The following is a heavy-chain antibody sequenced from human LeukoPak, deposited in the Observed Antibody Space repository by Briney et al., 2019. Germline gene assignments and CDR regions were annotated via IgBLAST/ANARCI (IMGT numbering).Heavy chain of an antibody. CDR2: IYSGGST. CDR3: AKNTTHSSPGFDP. V-gene: IGHV3-53*01. D-gene: IGHD1-1*01. J-gene: IGHJ5*02. Sequence: GGSLRLSCTVSGFTVSSNSMSWVRQAPGKGLEWVSFIYSGGSTHYSDSVKGRFTISRDNSKNTLYLQMNSLRAEDTAIYYCAKNTTHSSPGFDPWGQGTLVTVSS. CDR1: GFTVSSNS.